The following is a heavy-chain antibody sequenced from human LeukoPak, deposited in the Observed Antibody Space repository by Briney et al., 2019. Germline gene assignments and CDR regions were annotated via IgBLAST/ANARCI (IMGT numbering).Heavy chain of an antibody. CDR3: ARRVVVPGGYYYYYYMDV. Sequence: ETLSLTCTVSGYSISSGYYWGWIRQPPGKGLEWMGIIYPGDSDTRYSPSFQGQVTISADKSISTAYLQWSSLKASDTAMYYCARRVVVPGGYYYYYYMDVWGKGTTVTVSS. D-gene: IGHD2-2*01. CDR1: GYSISSGYY. CDR2: IYPGDSDT. J-gene: IGHJ6*03. V-gene: IGHV5-51*01.